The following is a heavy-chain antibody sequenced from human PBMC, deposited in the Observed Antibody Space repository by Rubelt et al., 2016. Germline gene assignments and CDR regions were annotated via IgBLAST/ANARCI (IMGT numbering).Heavy chain of an antibody. Sequence: QVQLQQWGAGLLKPSETLSLTCAVYGGSFSGYYWSWIRQPPGKGLEWIGEINHSGSTNYNPSLKSRVNISVDTSKNQFSLKLGSVTAADTAVYYCARRRRYSGSSYWYFDLWGRGTLVTVSS. CDR2: INHSGST. J-gene: IGHJ2*01. CDR1: GGSFSGYY. CDR3: ARRRRYSGSSYWYFDL. V-gene: IGHV4-34*01. D-gene: IGHD1-26*01.